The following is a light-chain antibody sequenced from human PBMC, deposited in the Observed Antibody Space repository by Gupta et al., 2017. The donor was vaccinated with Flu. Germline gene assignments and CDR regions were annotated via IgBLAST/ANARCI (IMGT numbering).Light chain of an antibody. J-gene: IGLJ3*02. V-gene: IGLV2-14*01. CDR2: EVT. Sequence: QSPLTQPASVSGPPGQSTTVPCTRPSSDIGGYNYVSWYQQTSGEAPKLLLYEVTKRPSGVSDRFSGSKSDNTASLTISGLQSEDEATYHCSSYTFTATRWVFGGGTTVTVL. CDR1: SSDIGGYNY. CDR3: SSYTFTATRWV.